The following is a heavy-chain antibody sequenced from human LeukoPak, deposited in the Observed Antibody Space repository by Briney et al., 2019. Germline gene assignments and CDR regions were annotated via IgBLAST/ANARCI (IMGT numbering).Heavy chain of an antibody. CDR3: AKATGTLGN. D-gene: IGHD1-1*01. CDR2: ISNSDDNT. J-gene: IGHJ4*02. Sequence: GGSLRLSCAASGFTFSSYAMSWVRQAPGKGLEWVSTISNSDDNTYYADSVKGRFTISRDNSKNTLYLQMNSLTAEDTAIYYCAKATGTLGNWGQGTLVTVSA. V-gene: IGHV3-23*01. CDR1: GFTFSSYA.